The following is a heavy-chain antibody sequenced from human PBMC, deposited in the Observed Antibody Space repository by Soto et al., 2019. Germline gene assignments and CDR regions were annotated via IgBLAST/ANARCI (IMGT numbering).Heavy chain of an antibody. CDR3: ARAIAAAGTWFDP. V-gene: IGHV4-59*01. Sequence: SETLSLTCTVSGGSISSYYWSWIRQPPGKGLEWIGYIYYSGSTNYNPSLKSRVTISVDTSKNQFSLKLSSVTAADTAVYYCARAIAAAGTWFDPWGQGTLVTVS. CDR2: IYYSGST. D-gene: IGHD6-13*01. CDR1: GGSISSYY. J-gene: IGHJ5*02.